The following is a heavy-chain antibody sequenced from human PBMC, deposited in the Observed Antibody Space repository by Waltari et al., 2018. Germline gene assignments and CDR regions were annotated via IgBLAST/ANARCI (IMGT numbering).Heavy chain of an antibody. Sequence: QLQLQESGPGLVKPSETLSLTCTVSGGSIRSSSYYWGWIRQPPGKGLEWIGSIYYSGSTYYNPSLKSRVTISVDTSKNQFSLKLSSVTAADTAVYYCARASVLYAHFDYWGQGTLVTVSS. CDR2: IYYSGST. D-gene: IGHD2-8*01. J-gene: IGHJ4*02. CDR1: GGSIRSSSYY. CDR3: ARASVLYAHFDY. V-gene: IGHV4-39*07.